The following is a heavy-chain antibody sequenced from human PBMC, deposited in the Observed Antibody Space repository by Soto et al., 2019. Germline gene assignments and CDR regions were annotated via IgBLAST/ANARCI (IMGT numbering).Heavy chain of an antibody. D-gene: IGHD3-10*01. J-gene: IGHJ5*02. Sequence: QVQLVQSGAEVKKPGASVKVSCKASGYTFTSYGISWVRQAPGQGVEWMGWISAYDGNTNYVQKFQGRVTMTTDTSTSTAYRERRSLRSDDTAVYYCARDIIWGGFGESNGLDPWGQGTLVTVS. CDR2: ISAYDGNT. CDR1: GYTFTSYG. V-gene: IGHV1-18*01. CDR3: ARDIIWGGFGESNGLDP.